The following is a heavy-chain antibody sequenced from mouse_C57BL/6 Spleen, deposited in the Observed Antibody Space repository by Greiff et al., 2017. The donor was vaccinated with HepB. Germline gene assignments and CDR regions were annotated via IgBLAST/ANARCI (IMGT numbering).Heavy chain of an antibody. CDR1: GYAFSSSW. D-gene: IGHD3-2*02. V-gene: IGHV1-82*01. CDR2: IYPGDGDT. Sequence: VQLQQSGPELVKPGASVKISCKASGYAFSSSWMNWVKQRPGKGLEWIGRIYPGDGDTNYNGKFKGKATLTADKSSSTAYMQLSSLTSEDSAVYFCARPSSGLLFDYWGQGTTLTVSS. J-gene: IGHJ2*01. CDR3: ARPSSGLLFDY.